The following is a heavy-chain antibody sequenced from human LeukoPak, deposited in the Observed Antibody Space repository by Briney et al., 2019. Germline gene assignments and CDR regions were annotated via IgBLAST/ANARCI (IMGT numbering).Heavy chain of an antibody. D-gene: IGHD1-26*01. CDR1: GFTFSSYA. V-gene: IGHV3-23*01. Sequence: GGSLRLSCAASGFTFSSYAMSWVRQAPGKGLEWVSAISGSGGSTYYADSVKGRFTISRDNSKNTLYLQMNSLRAEDTAVYYRAKPEDKGSYYLDAFDIWGQGTMVTVSS. CDR3: AKPEDKGSYYLDAFDI. CDR2: ISGSGGST. J-gene: IGHJ3*02.